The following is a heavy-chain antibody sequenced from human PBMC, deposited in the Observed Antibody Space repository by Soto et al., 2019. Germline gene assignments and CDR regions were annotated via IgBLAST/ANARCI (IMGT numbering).Heavy chain of an antibody. D-gene: IGHD3-10*01. Sequence: QVQLQESGPGLVKPSQTLSLTCTVSGGSISSGGYYWSWIRQHPGKGLEWIGYIYYSGSTYYNPSLKSRVTISVDTSKNQFSLKLSSVTAAATAVYYCARAAESGRFGESNLDYWGQGTLVTVSS. CDR2: IYYSGST. CDR3: ARAAESGRFGESNLDY. CDR1: GGSISSGGYY. V-gene: IGHV4-31*03. J-gene: IGHJ4*02.